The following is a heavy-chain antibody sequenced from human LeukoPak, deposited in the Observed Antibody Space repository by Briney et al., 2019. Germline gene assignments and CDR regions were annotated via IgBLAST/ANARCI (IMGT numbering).Heavy chain of an antibody. CDR2: INHSGST. D-gene: IGHD3-22*01. V-gene: IGHV4-34*01. J-gene: IGHJ4*02. Sequence: SETLSLTCAVSGGSFSGFYWTWIRQPPGMGLEWIGEINHSGSTNYNPSLRSRVTISRDTSKNQVSLKLTSVTTADTAVYYCARDRYDHDSSGYYEFWGQGTLVTVSS. CDR1: GGSFSGFY. CDR3: ARDRYDHDSSGYYEF.